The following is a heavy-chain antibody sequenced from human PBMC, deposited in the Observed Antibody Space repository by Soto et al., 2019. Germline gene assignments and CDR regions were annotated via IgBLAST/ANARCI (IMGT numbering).Heavy chain of an antibody. V-gene: IGHV4-39*01. CDR2: IYYSGST. CDR1: GGSISSSSYY. D-gene: IGHD2-2*01. Sequence: SETLSLTCTVSGGSISSSSYYWGWIRQPPGKGLEWIGSIYYSGSTYYNPSLKSRVTISVDTSKNQFSLKLSSVTAADTAVYYCARTSLGYCSSTSCYGFGYYYYYMDVWGKGTKVTVSS. J-gene: IGHJ6*03. CDR3: ARTSLGYCSSTSCYGFGYYYYYMDV.